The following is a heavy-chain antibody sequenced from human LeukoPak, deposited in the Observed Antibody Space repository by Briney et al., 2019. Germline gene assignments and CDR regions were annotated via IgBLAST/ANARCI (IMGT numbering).Heavy chain of an antibody. D-gene: IGHD3-9*01. CDR2: ISGSGGST. Sequence: GGSLRLSCAASGFTFSSYAMSWVRQAPGKGLEWVSAISGSGGSTYYADSVKGRFTISRDNSKNTLYLQMNSLRAEDTAVYYCARDKTSYPYYFDYWGRGTLVTVSS. J-gene: IGHJ4*01. CDR3: ARDKTSYPYYFDY. CDR1: GFTFSSYA. V-gene: IGHV3-23*01.